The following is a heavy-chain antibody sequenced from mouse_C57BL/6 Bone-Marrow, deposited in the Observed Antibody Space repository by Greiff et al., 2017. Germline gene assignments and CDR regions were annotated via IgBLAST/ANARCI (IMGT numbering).Heavy chain of an antibody. Sequence: VKLMESGPELARPWASVKISCQAFYTFSRRVHFAIRDTNYWMQWVKQRPGQGLEWIGAIYPGNGDTSYNQKFKGKATLTADKSSSTAYMQLSILTSEDSAVYYCAWSYYYGSSYPYYYAMDYWGQGTSVTVSS. J-gene: IGHJ4*01. CDR2: GQGLEWIG. CDR1: YTFSRRVH. CDR3: SEDSAVYYCAWSYYYGSSYPYYYAMDY. D-gene: IGHD1-1*01. V-gene: IGHV1-87*01.